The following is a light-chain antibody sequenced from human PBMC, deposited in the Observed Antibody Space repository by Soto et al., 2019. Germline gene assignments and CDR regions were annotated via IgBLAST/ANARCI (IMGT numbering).Light chain of an antibody. CDR3: QQRSKWPLT. CDR1: QSIDSY. J-gene: IGKJ4*01. CDR2: DAS. V-gene: IGKV3-11*01. Sequence: EIVLTQSPATLSLSPGERATLSCRASQSIDSYLAWYQQKPGQAHRLLIYDASNRATGIPARFSGSGSGTDFPLTISSLEPEDFAIYYCQQRSKWPLTFGGGTKVEIK.